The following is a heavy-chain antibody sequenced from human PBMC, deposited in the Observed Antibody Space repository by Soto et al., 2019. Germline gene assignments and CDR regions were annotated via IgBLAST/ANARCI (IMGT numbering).Heavy chain of an antibody. CDR2: ISYRGST. Sequence: PSETLSLTCAVSGGSISGYYWSWIRQSPEKGLEYIGYISYRGSTHYNPYLKSRVTTSLDTSKNQFPLKLISVIAADTALYYCGSLNFDILTGYYAFDLWGQGTMVTVS. V-gene: IGHV4-59*08. D-gene: IGHD3-9*01. J-gene: IGHJ3*01. CDR3: GSLNFDILTGYYAFDL. CDR1: GGSISGYY.